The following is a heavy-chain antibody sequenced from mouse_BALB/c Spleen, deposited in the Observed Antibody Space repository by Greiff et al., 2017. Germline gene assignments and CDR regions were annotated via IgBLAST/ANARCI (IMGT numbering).Heavy chain of an antibody. D-gene: IGHD2-14*01. J-gene: IGHJ3*01. CDR2: IDPYYGGT. CDR3: ARRDYRYDWFAY. V-gene: IGHV1S135*01. CDR1: GYSFTGYN. Sequence: VQLQQSGTVLARPGASVKISCKASGYSFTGYNMNWVKQSNGKSLEWIGNIDPYYGGTSYNQKFKGKATLTVDKSSSTAYMQLKSLTSEDSAVYYCARRDYRYDWFAYWGQGTLVTVSA.